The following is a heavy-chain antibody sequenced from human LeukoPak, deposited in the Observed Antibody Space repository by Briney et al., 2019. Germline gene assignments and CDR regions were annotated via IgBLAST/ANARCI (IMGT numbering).Heavy chain of an antibody. D-gene: IGHD2/OR15-2a*01. CDR3: ASGGLYHWYFDL. Sequence: GGSLRLSCAASGFTFSDYYMTWIRQAPGQGLEWISYISSSGVTTYYADSVKGRFTISRDNAKNSLSLFMNSLRAEDTAFYYCASGGLYHWYFDLWGRGTLVTVSS. J-gene: IGHJ2*01. V-gene: IGHV3-11*04. CDR1: GFTFSDYY. CDR2: ISSSGVTT.